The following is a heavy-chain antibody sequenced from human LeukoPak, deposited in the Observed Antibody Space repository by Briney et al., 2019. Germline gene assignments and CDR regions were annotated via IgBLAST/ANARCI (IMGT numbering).Heavy chain of an antibody. J-gene: IGHJ6*03. Sequence: GGSLRLSCAASGFTFSSYSMNWVRQAPGKGLECVSSISSSSSYIYYADSVKGRFTISRDNAKNSLYLQMNSLRAEDTAVYYCARAWRDYYYYMDVWGKGTTVTVSS. V-gene: IGHV3-21*01. CDR2: ISSSSSYI. D-gene: IGHD5-12*01. CDR3: ARAWRDYYYYMDV. CDR1: GFTFSSYS.